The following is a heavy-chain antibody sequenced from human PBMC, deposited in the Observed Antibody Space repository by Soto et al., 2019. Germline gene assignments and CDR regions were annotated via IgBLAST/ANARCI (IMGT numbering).Heavy chain of an antibody. CDR3: ARDRYNWYDEFLGDAFDI. CDR2: ISSSSSYI. V-gene: IGHV3-21*01. Sequence: EVQLVESGGGLVKPGGSLRLSCAASGFTFSSYSMNWVRQAPGKGLEWVSSISSSSSYIYYADSVKGRFTISRDNAKNSLYLQMNSLRAEDTAVYYCARDRYNWYDEFLGDAFDIWGQGTMVTVSS. D-gene: IGHD1-1*01. J-gene: IGHJ3*02. CDR1: GFTFSSYS.